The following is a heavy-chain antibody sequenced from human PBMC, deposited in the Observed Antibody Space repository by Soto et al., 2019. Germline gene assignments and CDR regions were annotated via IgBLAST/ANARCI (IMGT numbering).Heavy chain of an antibody. Sequence: ASVKVSCKTSGYTFTTYGIRWVRQAPGQGLEWMGWISAYNGGTNYAQKFQDRLTMTTDTSTSTAYMELRSLRSDDTAVYFCARATNASNWDYWGQGTLVHRLL. V-gene: IGHV1-18*01. CDR3: ARATNASNWDY. CDR1: GYTFTTYG. D-gene: IGHD6-13*01. CDR2: ISAYNGGT. J-gene: IGHJ4*02.